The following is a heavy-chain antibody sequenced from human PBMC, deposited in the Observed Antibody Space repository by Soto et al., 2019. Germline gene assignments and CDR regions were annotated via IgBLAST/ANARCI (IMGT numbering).Heavy chain of an antibody. D-gene: IGHD4-17*01. J-gene: IGHJ4*02. V-gene: IGHV1-8*01. CDR2: MDPKSGNT. Sequence: QVQLVQSGAEVKKPGASVKVSCKASGYTFSRYHINWVRQATGQGLEWLGWMDPKSGNTDYAQKFPGRVTMTMNTSISTAYMDLDSLRSDDTAVYYCARRDDYGDYFDYWGQGTLVTVSS. CDR3: ARRDDYGDYFDY. CDR1: GYTFSRYH.